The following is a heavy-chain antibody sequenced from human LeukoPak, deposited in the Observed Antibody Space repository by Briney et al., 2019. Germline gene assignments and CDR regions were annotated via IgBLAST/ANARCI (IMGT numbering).Heavy chain of an antibody. D-gene: IGHD3-22*01. J-gene: IGHJ4*02. CDR2: ISSSGSTI. CDR3: ARTRGPYDSSGYYYY. V-gene: IGHV3-48*04. Sequence: GGSLRLSCAASGFTFSNYNMNWVRQAPGKGLEWVSYISSSGSTIYYADSVKGRFTISRDNAKNTLYLQMNSLRAEDTAVYYCARTRGPYDSSGYYYYWGQGTLVTVSS. CDR1: GFTFSNYN.